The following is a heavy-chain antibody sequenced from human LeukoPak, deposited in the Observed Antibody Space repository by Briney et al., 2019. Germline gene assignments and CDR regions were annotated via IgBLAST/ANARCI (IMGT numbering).Heavy chain of an antibody. V-gene: IGHV1-18*04. Sequence: ASVKVSCKASGYTFTGYYMHWVRQAPGQGLEWMGWISAYNGNTNYAQKLQGRVTMTTDTSTSTAYMELRSLRSDDTAVYYCARGHPVVVAAIDYWGQGTLVTVSS. CDR3: ARGHPVVVAAIDY. J-gene: IGHJ4*02. D-gene: IGHD2-15*01. CDR1: GYTFTGYY. CDR2: ISAYNGNT.